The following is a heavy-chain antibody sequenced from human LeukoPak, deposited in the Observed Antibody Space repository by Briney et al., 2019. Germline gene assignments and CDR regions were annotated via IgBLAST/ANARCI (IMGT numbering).Heavy chain of an antibody. CDR2: INPNSGGT. CDR3: ARRRDSGSLQHFDY. Sequence: HRASVKVSCKASGYTFTGYYMHWVRQAPRQGLEWMGWINPNSGGTNYAQKFQGRVTMTRDTSISTAYMELSRLRSDDTAVYYCARRRDSGSLQHFDYWGQGTLVTVSS. CDR1: GYTFTGYY. J-gene: IGHJ4*02. D-gene: IGHD1-26*01. V-gene: IGHV1-2*02.